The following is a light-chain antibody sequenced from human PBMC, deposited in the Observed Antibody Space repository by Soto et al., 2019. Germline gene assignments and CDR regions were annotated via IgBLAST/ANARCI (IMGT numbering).Light chain of an antibody. Sequence: EIVLTQSPATLSLSPGERATLSCRASPTARTYLAWYHQKPGQAPRLLIYDVSNRATGVPARLSGSGSETDCSLTSSSLAPEDFAVYCCPRRRHWPLTFSGGTTGALK. CDR1: PTARTY. CDR2: DVS. CDR3: PRRRHWPLT. J-gene: IGKJ4*01. V-gene: IGKV3-11*01.